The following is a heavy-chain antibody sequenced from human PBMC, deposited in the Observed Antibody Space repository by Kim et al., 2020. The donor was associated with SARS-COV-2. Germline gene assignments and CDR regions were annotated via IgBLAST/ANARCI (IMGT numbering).Heavy chain of an antibody. CDR3: ARDHLRAIDY. V-gene: IGHV4-30-2*05. Sequence: TYYNPSLKSRVTISVDTSKNQFSLKLSSVTAADTAVYYCARDHLRAIDYWGREPWSPSPQ. CDR2: T. J-gene: IGHJ4*02.